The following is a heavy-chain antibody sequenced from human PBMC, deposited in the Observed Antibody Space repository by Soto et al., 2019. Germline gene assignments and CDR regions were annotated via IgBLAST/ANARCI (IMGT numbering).Heavy chain of an antibody. V-gene: IGHV3-30-3*01. D-gene: IGHD3-22*01. J-gene: IGHJ4*02. CDR1: GFTFNNYA. CDR3: ARVSRAMIVVVITVSFDY. CDR2: ISYDGSNK. Sequence: LRLSCVASGFTFNNYALHWVRQAPGKGLEWVAVISYDGSNKYYADSVKGRFTISRDNSKSTLYLEMNSLRAEDTAVYYCARVSRAMIVVVITVSFDYWGQGTLVTVSS.